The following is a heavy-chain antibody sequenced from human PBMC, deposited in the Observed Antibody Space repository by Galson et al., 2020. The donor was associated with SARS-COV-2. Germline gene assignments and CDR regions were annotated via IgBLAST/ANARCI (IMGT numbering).Heavy chain of an antibody. CDR2: IRGDGSET. CDR3: TREGWQGGY. CDR1: GFNLEDFW. D-gene: IGHD6-19*01. J-gene: IGHJ4*01. V-gene: IGHV3-7*01. Sequence: GESLKISCIVSGFNLEDFWMSWFRQAPGKGPEWVANIRGDGSETNYVDSVKGRFSISRDNAANSLFLQMNSLRVEDTGVYYCTREGWQGGYWGQGTRVTVSS.